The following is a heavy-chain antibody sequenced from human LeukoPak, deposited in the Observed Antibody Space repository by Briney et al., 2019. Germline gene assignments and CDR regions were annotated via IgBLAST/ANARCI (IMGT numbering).Heavy chain of an antibody. V-gene: IGHV3-33*01. J-gene: IGHJ2*01. CDR3: ARGVFAGDLLTGYWYFDL. Sequence: GRSLRLSCAASGFTFSSYGFHWVRQAPGKRLEWVTLMWYDGSNKNYVDSVKGRFTISRDNSKNTVYLQMNSLRAEDTAVYYCARGVFAGDLLTGYWYFDLWGRGTLVTVSS. CDR1: GFTFSSYG. D-gene: IGHD2-21*01. CDR2: MWYDGSNK.